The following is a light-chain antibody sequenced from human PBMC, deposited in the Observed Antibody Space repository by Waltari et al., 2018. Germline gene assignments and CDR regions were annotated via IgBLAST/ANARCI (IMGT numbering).Light chain of an antibody. J-gene: IGLJ3*02. Sequence: QSALTQPRSVSGSPGRSVTISCAGTSSDVGGYNYVSWYQQPPGKAPKLIIYDVSKRPSGVPDRFSGSKSGNTASLTISGLQAEDEADYYCCSYAGSYPWVFGGGTKLTVL. CDR2: DVS. CDR1: SSDVGGYNY. CDR3: CSYAGSYPWV. V-gene: IGLV2-11*01.